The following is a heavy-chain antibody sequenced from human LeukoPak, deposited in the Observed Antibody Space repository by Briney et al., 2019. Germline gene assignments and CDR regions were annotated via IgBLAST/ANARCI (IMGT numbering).Heavy chain of an antibody. CDR1: GYTFTSYG. CDR3: ARLSTTIDYEYYFDY. V-gene: IGHV1-18*01. CDR2: ISAYNGNT. J-gene: IGHJ4*02. D-gene: IGHD2/OR15-2a*01. Sequence: ASVKVSCKASGYTFTSYGISWVRQAPGQGLEWMGWISAYNGNTNYAQKLQGRVTMTTDTSTSTAYMELRSLRSEDTAVYYCARLSTTIDYEYYFDYWGQGTLVTVSS.